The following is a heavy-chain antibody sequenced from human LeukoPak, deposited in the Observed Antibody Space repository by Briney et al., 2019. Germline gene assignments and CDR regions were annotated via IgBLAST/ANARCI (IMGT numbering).Heavy chain of an antibody. J-gene: IGHJ4*02. CDR2: ITSSSTI. CDR3: ARRHCSSTSCPLVDY. Sequence: GGSLRLSCAASGFTFSDYYMSWIRQAPGRGLEWVSYITSSSTIYYTDSVKGGFTISRDNPNNSLYLQMNSLRAEDTAVYYCARRHCSSTSCPLVDYWGQGTLVTVSS. CDR1: GFTFSDYY. D-gene: IGHD2-2*01. V-gene: IGHV3-11*04.